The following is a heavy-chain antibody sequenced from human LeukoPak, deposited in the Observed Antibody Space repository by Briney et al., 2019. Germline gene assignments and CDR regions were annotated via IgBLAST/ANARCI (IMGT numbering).Heavy chain of an antibody. Sequence: GGSLRLSCAASGFTLINYAMSWVRQAPGKGLECVSSISGSGDTYYADSVQGRFTISRDNSKNTLYLQMNSLTAEDTAVYYCARAVYYFDYWGQGTLVTVSS. V-gene: IGHV3-23*01. CDR3: ARAVYYFDY. CDR2: ISGSGDT. J-gene: IGHJ4*02. CDR1: GFTLINYA.